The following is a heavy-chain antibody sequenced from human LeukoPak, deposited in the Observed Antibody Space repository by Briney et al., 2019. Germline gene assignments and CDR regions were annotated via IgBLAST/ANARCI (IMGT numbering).Heavy chain of an antibody. V-gene: IGHV3-20*04. D-gene: IGHD6-19*01. J-gene: IGHJ4*02. CDR2: INWNGGST. CDR1: GFTFDDYG. CDR3: ARAGRSSGWYPYYFDY. Sequence: PGGSLRLSCAASGFTFDDYGMSWVRQAPGKGLEWVSGINWNGGSTGYADSVKGRFTISRDNAKNSLYLQMNSLRAEDTALYYCARAGRSSGWYPYYFDYWGQGTLVTVSS.